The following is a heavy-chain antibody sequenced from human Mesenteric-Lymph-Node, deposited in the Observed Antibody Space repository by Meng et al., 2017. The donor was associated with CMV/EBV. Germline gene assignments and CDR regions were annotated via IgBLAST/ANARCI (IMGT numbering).Heavy chain of an antibody. J-gene: IGHJ4*02. CDR2: ISYDGSNE. CDR3: AREADIAARSHFDY. V-gene: IGHV3-30-3*01. D-gene: IGHD6-6*01. Sequence: GESLKISCAASGFTFSSYAMHWVRQAPGKGLEWVAVISYDGSNEYYADSVKGRFTISRDNSKDTLFLQIKTLRPEGTAVYFCAREADIAARSHFDYWGQGMLVTVSS. CDR1: GFTFSSYA.